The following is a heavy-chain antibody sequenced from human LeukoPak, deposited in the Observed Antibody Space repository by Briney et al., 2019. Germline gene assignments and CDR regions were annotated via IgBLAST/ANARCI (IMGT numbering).Heavy chain of an antibody. CDR3: ARGFGGVSYYYYYMDV. J-gene: IGHJ6*03. CDR1: GGTFSSYA. CDR2: IIPIFGTA. D-gene: IGHD3-10*01. Sequence: SVEVSCKASGGTFSSYAISWVRQAPGQGLEWMGGIIPIFGTANYAQKFQGRVTITADKSTSTAYMELSSLRSEDTAVYYCARGFGGVSYYYYYMDVWGKGTTVTVSS. V-gene: IGHV1-69*06.